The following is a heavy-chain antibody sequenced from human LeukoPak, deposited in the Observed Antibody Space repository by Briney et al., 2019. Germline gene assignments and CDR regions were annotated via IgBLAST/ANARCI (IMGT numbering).Heavy chain of an antibody. V-gene: IGHV4-59*01. CDR3: ARVNDYGDSKIDY. J-gene: IGHJ4*02. D-gene: IGHD4-17*01. CDR2: IYYSGST. CDR1: GGSISSYY. Sequence: SETLSLTCTVSGGSISSYYWSWIRQPPGKGLEWIGYIYYSGSTNYNPSLKSRVTISVDTSKNQFSLKLSSVTAADTAAYYCARVNDYGDSKIDYWGQGTLVTVSS.